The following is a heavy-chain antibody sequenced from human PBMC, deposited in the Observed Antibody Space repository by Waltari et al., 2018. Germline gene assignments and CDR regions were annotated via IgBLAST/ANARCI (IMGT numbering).Heavy chain of an antibody. CDR2: IYYSGST. CDR3: SRALYLTPFDI. D-gene: IGHD3-16*01. CDR1: GGSLSSYY. V-gene: IGHV4-59*01. Sequence: QVQLQESGPGLVKPSETLSLTCTVSGGSLSSYYWSWIRQPPGKGLEWIGYIYYSGSTNYNPSLKSRVTIAGDTSKNQFSLKLSSVTDADTAVYYCSRALYLTPFDIWGQGTMVTVSS. J-gene: IGHJ3*02.